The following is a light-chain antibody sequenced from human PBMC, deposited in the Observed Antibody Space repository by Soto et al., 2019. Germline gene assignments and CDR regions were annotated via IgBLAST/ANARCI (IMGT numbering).Light chain of an antibody. V-gene: IGKV3-20*01. CDR3: QQYGSSPWT. CDR2: GAS. Sequence: EIGLTQSPGTLFLSPGERATLSCRAIQSVSSSYLAWYQQKPGQAPRLLIYGASSRATGIPDRFSGSGSGTDFTLTISRMEPEDFAVYYCQQYGSSPWTFVQGTKVDIK. J-gene: IGKJ1*01. CDR1: QSVSSSY.